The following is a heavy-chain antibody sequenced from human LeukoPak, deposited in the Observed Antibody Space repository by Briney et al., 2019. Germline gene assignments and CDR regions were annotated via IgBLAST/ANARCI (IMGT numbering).Heavy chain of an antibody. V-gene: IGHV3-7*03. CDR2: IKQDGSEK. D-gene: IGHD6-13*01. CDR1: GFTFSDYW. CDR3: ANGQIGYSSS. Sequence: GGSLRLSCAASGFTFSDYWMSWVRQAPGKGLEWVANIKQDGSEKYYVDSVKGRFTISRDNAKNTLYLQMNSLTAEDTAVYYCANGQIGYSSSWGQGTLVTVSS. J-gene: IGHJ4*02.